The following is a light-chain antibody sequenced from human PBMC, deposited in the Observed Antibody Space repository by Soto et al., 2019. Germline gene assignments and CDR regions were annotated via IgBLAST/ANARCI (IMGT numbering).Light chain of an antibody. Sequence: DIQMTPSPSTLSASVGDRVTITGRASQSISSWLAWYQQKPGTAHKLLIYDAYSLESGVPSMFSGSGSGTEFTLTISTLQTDDFATYYCQQYNSYPWTFGQGTKVDIK. J-gene: IGKJ1*01. CDR2: DAY. CDR3: QQYNSYPWT. V-gene: IGKV1-5*01. CDR1: QSISSW.